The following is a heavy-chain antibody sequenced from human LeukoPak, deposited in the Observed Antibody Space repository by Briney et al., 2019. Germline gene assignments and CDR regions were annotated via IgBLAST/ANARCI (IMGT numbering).Heavy chain of an antibody. V-gene: IGHV3-30*04. D-gene: IGHD3-10*01. CDR2: ISYDGSNK. CDR1: GFTFSSYA. Sequence: GGSLRLSCAASGFTFSSYAMHWVRQAPGKGLEWVAVISYDGSNKYYADSVKGRFTISRDNSKNTLYLQMNSLRAEDTAVYYCARDLSYTMVRGVNHYFDYWGQGTLVTVSS. J-gene: IGHJ4*02. CDR3: ARDLSYTMVRGVNHYFDY.